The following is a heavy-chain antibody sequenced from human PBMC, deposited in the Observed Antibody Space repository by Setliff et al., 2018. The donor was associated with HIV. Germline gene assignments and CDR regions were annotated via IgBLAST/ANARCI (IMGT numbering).Heavy chain of an antibody. D-gene: IGHD1-1*01. V-gene: IGHV1-2*02. CDR2: ISPDSGNT. Sequence: ASVKVSCKSSGYTFTDYFIHWVRQAPGQGLEWMGWISPDSGNTRISQRFRGSVTMTRDRSINTAYMELSGLTSDDTAVYFCARQLSNSLDFWGQGALVTVSS. J-gene: IGHJ4*02. CDR1: GYTFTDYF. CDR3: ARQLSNSLDF.